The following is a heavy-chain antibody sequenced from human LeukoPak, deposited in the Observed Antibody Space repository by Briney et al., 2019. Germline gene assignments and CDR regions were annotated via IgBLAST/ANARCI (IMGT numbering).Heavy chain of an antibody. Sequence: PSETLSLTCTVSGGSISSYYWSWIRQPPGKGLEWIGYIYYSGSTNHNPPLKSRVTISVDTSKNQFSLKLSSVTAADTAVYYCARQSNYPVDYFDYWGQGTLVTVSS. CDR2: IYYSGST. D-gene: IGHD1-7*01. CDR1: GGSISSYY. CDR3: ARQSNYPVDYFDY. J-gene: IGHJ4*02. V-gene: IGHV4-59*08.